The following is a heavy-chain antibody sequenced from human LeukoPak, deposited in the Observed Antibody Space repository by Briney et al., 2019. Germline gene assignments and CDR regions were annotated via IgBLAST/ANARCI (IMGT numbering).Heavy chain of an antibody. CDR3: ARRAPVDYYYYYMDV. J-gene: IGHJ6*03. CDR1: GFTFDDYA. V-gene: IGHV3-23*01. D-gene: IGHD2-15*01. CDR2: ISGGGGNT. Sequence: GGSLRLSCAASGFTFDDYAMHWVRQAPGRGLEWVSSISGGGGNTNYADSVKGRFTISRDNSKNTLYLQMNSLRADDTARYYCARRAPVDYYYYYMDVWGKGTTVTISS.